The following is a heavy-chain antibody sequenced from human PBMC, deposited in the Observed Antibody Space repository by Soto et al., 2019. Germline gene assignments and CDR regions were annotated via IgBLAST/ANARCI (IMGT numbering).Heavy chain of an antibody. CDR1: GASISGYY. V-gene: IGHV4-4*07. J-gene: IGHJ5*02. D-gene: IGHD1-1*01. Sequence: SETLSLTCTVSGASISGYYWRWIRKSAGKGLEWIGRIYATGTTDYNPSLKSRVMMSVDTSKKQFSLRLMSVTAADTAVYYCVRDGTKTLRDWFDPWGQGISVTVSS. CDR3: VRDGTKTLRDWFDP. CDR2: IYATGTT.